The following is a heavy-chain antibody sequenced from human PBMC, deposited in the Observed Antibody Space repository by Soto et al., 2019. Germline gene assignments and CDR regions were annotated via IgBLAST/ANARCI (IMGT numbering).Heavy chain of an antibody. Sequence: SETLSLTCSLYSGSLSGYYWSWIRQPPGKGLEWIGEISPSGTTNYSPSLKSRVSISVDTSKNQFSLNLTSLTAADTAVYYCTRAPKVSGSAQTRPDFWGQGSLVTVAS. CDR3: TRAPKVSGSAQTRPDF. CDR1: SGSLSGYY. J-gene: IGHJ4*02. D-gene: IGHD6-6*01. V-gene: IGHV4-34*01. CDR2: ISPSGTT.